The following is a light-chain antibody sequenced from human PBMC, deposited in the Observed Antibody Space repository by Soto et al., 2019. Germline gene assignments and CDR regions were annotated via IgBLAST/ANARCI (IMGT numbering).Light chain of an antibody. CDR2: KAS. CDR3: QQYHSDSLS. Sequence: DIQMTQSPSTLSTSLGDRVTITCRASQDISNWLAWYHQKPGKAPKLLIYKASSLEIGVPSRFSGSGSGTDFTLTISSLHPDDYGTYYFQQYHSDSLSFGGGTQVAIK. CDR1: QDISNW. V-gene: IGKV1-5*03. J-gene: IGKJ4*01.